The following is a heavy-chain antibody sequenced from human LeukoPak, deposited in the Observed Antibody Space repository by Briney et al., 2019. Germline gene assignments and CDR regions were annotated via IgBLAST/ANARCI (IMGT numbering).Heavy chain of an antibody. J-gene: IGHJ6*02. CDR2: IYYSGST. D-gene: IGHD3-16*01. CDR1: GGSISSYY. CDR3: ARHALRLLYGMDV. Sequence: KASETLSLTCTVSGGSISSYYWSWIRQPPGKGLEWNGYIYYSGSTNYNPSLKSRVTISVDTSKNQFSLKLSSVTAADTAVYYCARHALRLLYGMDVWGQGTTVTVSS. V-gene: IGHV4-59*08.